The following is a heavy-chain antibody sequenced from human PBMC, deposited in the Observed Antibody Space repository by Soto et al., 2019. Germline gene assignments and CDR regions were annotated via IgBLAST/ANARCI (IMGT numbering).Heavy chain of an antibody. D-gene: IGHD3-10*01. V-gene: IGHV3-23*01. CDR2: ISGSGGST. Sequence: GGSLRLSCAASGFTFSSYAMSWVRQAPGKGLEWVSAISGSGGSTYYADSVKGRFTISRDNSKNTLYLQMNSLRAEDTAVYYCAKERYYGSGSYLSWFDPWGQGTLVTVSS. J-gene: IGHJ5*02. CDR3: AKERYYGSGSYLSWFDP. CDR1: GFTFSSYA.